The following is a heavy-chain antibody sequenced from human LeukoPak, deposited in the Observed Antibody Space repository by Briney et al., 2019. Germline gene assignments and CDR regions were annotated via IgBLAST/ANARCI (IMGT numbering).Heavy chain of an antibody. J-gene: IGHJ3*02. CDR1: GFTFSTYS. D-gene: IGHD3-22*01. CDR3: ARQYYYDSSGYYYGAFDI. CDR2: ISSSSGYI. V-gene: IGHV3-21*01. Sequence: GGSLRLSCAASGFTFSTYSMNWVRQAPGKGLEWVSSISSSSGYIYYADSLKGRFTISRDNTKNSLYLQMNSLRAEDTAVYYCARQYYYDSSGYYYGAFDIWGQGTMVTVSS.